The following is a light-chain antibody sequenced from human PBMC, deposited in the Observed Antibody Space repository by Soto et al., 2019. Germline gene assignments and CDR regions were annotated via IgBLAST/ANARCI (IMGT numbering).Light chain of an antibody. CDR3: QQYSSYPLT. CDR1: QSVGSN. V-gene: IGKV3D-15*01. J-gene: IGKJ4*01. Sequence: MTKSPATLPLTPRGRVTLSCRASQSVGSNLAWYQQRPGQPPRLLIYGASTRDTGVPTRFSGSGSGTEFTLTITNLQSEDFAVYYCQQYSSYPLTFGGGTKADVK. CDR2: GAS.